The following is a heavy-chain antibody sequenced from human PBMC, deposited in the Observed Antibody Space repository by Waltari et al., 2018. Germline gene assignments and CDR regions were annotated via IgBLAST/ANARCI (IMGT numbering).Heavy chain of an antibody. V-gene: IGHV4-4*02. D-gene: IGHD3-22*01. CDR3: ARDKTFYDSSGYYRGFDY. Sequence: QVQLQESGPGLVKPSGTLSLTCAVSGGSISSSNWWSWVRQPPGKGLEWIGEIYHSGSTNYHPSLKSRVTISVDKSKNQFSLKLSSVTAAHTAVYYCARDKTFYDSSGYYRGFDYWGQGTLVTVSS. CDR2: IYHSGST. J-gene: IGHJ4*02. CDR1: GGSISSSNW.